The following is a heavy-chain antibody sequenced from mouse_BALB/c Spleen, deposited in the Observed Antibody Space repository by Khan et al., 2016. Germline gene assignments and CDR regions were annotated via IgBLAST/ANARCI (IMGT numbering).Heavy chain of an antibody. Sequence: EVQLQQSGAELVKPGASVKLSCTASGFNFKDTYMHWVKQRPEQGLEWIGRIDPANGNTKYDPKFQGKATITADTSSNTAYLQLSSLTSEDPAVYYCAISYYGSSYYLDVWGQGTTLTVSS. D-gene: IGHD1-1*01. CDR3: AISYYGSSYYLDV. J-gene: IGHJ2*01. V-gene: IGHV14-3*02. CDR2: IDPANGNT. CDR1: GFNFKDTY.